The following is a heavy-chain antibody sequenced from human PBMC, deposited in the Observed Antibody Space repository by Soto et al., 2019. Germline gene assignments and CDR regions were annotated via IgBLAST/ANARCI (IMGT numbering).Heavy chain of an antibody. V-gene: IGHV4-39*01. D-gene: IGHD3-10*01. Sequence: ETLSLTCTVSGGSISSSSYYWGWIRQPPGKGLEWIGSIYYSGSTYYNPSLKSRVTISVDTSKNQFSLKLSSVTAADTAVYYCARTGGSGFTYYYYGMDVWGQGTTVTVSS. CDR3: ARTGGSGFTYYYYGMDV. CDR2: IYYSGST. J-gene: IGHJ6*02. CDR1: GGSISSSSYY.